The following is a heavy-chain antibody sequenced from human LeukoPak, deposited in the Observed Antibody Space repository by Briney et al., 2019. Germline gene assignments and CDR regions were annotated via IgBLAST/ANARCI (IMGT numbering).Heavy chain of an antibody. Sequence: ASVKVSCKASGYTFTGYYMHWVRQATGQGVEWMGWMNPNSGNTGYAQKLQGRVTITRNTSISTAYMELSSLRSEDTAMYYCARGVSGNWNWYYYYYMDVWGKGTTVTVSS. J-gene: IGHJ6*03. CDR1: GYTFTGYY. V-gene: IGHV1-8*03. CDR2: MNPNSGNT. D-gene: IGHD1-1*01. CDR3: ARGVSGNWNWYYYYYMDV.